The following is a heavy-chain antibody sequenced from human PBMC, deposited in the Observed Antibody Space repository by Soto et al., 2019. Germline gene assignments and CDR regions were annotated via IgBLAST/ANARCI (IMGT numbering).Heavy chain of an antibody. CDR3: VRDRYSSSGWFDP. J-gene: IGHJ5*02. CDR2: TYYRSRFFS. CDR1: GDSVSSYSAA. D-gene: IGHD3-10*01. Sequence: SQTLSLTCAISGDSVSSYSAAWNWIRQSPSGGLEWLGRTYYRSRFFSDYAESVTSRIIINPDTSKNQFSLQLTSVTPEATAVDYCVRDRYSSSGWFDPWGQGTPVTVS. V-gene: IGHV6-1*01.